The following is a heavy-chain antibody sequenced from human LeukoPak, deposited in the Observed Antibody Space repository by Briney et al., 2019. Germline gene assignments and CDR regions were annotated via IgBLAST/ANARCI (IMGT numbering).Heavy chain of an antibody. V-gene: IGHV1-2*02. CDR1: GYTFTGYY. CDR3: ARGILGYCSGGSCYSVTEFDP. J-gene: IGHJ5*02. CDR2: INPNSGGT. Sequence: GASVKVSCKASGYTFTGYYMHWVRQAPGQGLEWMGWINPNSGGTNYAQKFQGRVTMTRDTSISTAYMELSRLRSDDTAVYYCARGILGYCSGGSCYSVTEFDPWGQGTLVTVSS. D-gene: IGHD2-15*01.